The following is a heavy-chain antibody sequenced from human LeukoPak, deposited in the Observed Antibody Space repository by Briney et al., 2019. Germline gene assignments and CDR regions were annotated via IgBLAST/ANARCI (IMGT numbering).Heavy chain of an antibody. CDR1: GFTFSSYA. D-gene: IGHD2-8*01. Sequence: PGGSLRLSCAASGFTFSSYAMTWVRQAPGKGLEWVSAISSSSSYIYYADSVKGRFTISRDNAKNSLYLQMNGLRAEDTAVYYCARDRSTYCTNGVCYSFDAFDIWGQGTMVTVSS. V-gene: IGHV3-21*01. CDR2: ISSSSSYI. J-gene: IGHJ3*02. CDR3: ARDRSTYCTNGVCYSFDAFDI.